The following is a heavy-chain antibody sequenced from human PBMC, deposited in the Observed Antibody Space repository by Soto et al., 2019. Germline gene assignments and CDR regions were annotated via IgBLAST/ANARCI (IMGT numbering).Heavy chain of an antibody. CDR3: TRHLYGAGPFDY. D-gene: IGHD6-19*01. CDR1: GFTFSSYS. Sequence: SLRLSCAASGFTFSSYSMSWFRQAPGKGLEWVGFIRSKAYGGTTEYAASVKGRFTISRDDSKSIAYLQMNSLKTEDTAVYYCTRHLYGAGPFDYWGQGTLVTVSS. J-gene: IGHJ4*02. CDR2: IRSKAYGGTT. V-gene: IGHV3-49*03.